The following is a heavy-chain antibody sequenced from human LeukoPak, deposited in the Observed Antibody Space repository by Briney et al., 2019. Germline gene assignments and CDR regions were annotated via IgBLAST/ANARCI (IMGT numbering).Heavy chain of an antibody. Sequence: QPSETLSLTCTVSGGSISSNYMSWVRQAPGKGLEWVSVIYSGGSTYYADSVKGRFTISRDNSKNTLYLQMNSLRAEDTAVYYCARVGPPYSGSYYQGDYWGQGTLVTVSS. CDR3: ARVGPPYSGSYYQGDY. D-gene: IGHD1-26*01. CDR2: IYSGGST. CDR1: GGSISSNY. J-gene: IGHJ4*02. V-gene: IGHV3-53*01.